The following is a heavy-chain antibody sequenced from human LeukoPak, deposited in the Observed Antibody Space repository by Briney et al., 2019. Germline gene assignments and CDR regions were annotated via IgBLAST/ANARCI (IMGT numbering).Heavy chain of an antibody. CDR1: GYSFTSYW. D-gene: IGHD6-19*01. CDR3: ARSLLAVAGYYYYGMGV. Sequence: GESLKISGKGSGYSFTSYWIGWVRQMPGKGLEWMGIIYPGDSDTRYSPSFQGQVTISADKSISTAYLQWSSLKASDTAMYYCARSLLAVAGYYYYGMGVWGQGTTVTVSS. V-gene: IGHV5-51*01. CDR2: IYPGDSDT. J-gene: IGHJ6*02.